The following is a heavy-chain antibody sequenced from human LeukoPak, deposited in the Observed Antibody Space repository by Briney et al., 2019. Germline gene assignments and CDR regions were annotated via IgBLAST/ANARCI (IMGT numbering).Heavy chain of an antibody. J-gene: IGHJ2*01. D-gene: IGHD1-26*01. CDR3: ARGRQGAKTRYFDL. V-gene: IGHV3-64*01. CDR1: GIIFSNYA. CDR2: ISSDGGST. Sequence: TGGSLRLSCAASGIIFSNYAMHWVRQGPGKGLECISTISSDGGSTYYANSVEGRFTISRDNSKNTLYLQMGSLRAEDMAVYYCARGRQGAKTRYFDLWGRGTRVTVSS.